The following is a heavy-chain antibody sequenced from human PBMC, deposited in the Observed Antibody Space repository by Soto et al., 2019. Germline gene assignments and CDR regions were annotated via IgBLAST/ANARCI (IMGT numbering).Heavy chain of an antibody. Sequence: PGGSLRLSCAASGFTFSSYAMSWVRQAPGKGLEWVSAISGSGGSTYYADSVKGRFTISRDNSKNTLYLQMNSLRAEDTAVYYCARAAPLTTSTYYYDSYSRYKVRPIDYWGQGTLVTVSS. J-gene: IGHJ4*02. CDR2: ISGSGGST. CDR3: ARAAPLTTSTYYYDSYSRYKVRPIDY. CDR1: GFTFSSYA. D-gene: IGHD3-22*01. V-gene: IGHV3-23*01.